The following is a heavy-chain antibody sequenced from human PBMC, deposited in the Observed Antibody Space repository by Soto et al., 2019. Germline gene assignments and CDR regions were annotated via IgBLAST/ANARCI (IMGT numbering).Heavy chain of an antibody. J-gene: IGHJ6*02. D-gene: IGHD1-26*01. CDR2: IYYSGST. Sequence: SETLSLTCAVSGGSFSSYYWSWLRQPPGKGLEWIGYIYYSGSTNYNPSLKSRVTISVDTSKNQFSLKLSSVTAADTAVYYCARLGANFYYYYYGMDVWGQGTTVTVS. CDR3: ARLGANFYYYYYGMDV. V-gene: IGHV4-59*01. CDR1: GGSFSSYY.